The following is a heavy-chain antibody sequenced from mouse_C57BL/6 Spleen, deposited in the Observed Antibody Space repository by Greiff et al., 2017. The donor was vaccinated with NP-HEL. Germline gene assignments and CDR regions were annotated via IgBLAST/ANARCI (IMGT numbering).Heavy chain of an antibody. V-gene: IGHV1-82*01. CDR2: IYPGDGDT. D-gene: IGHD1-1*01. J-gene: IGHJ4*01. Sequence: QVQLQQSGPELVKPGASVKISCKASGYAFSSSWMNWVKQRPGKGLEWIGRIYPGDGDTNYNGKFKGKATLTADKSSSTAYMQLSSLTSEDSAVYFCATVVATEAMDYWGQGTSVTVSS. CDR1: GYAFSSSW. CDR3: ATVVATEAMDY.